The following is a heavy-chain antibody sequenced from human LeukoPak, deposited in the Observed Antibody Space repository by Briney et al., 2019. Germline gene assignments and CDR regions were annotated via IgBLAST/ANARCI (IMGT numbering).Heavy chain of an antibody. V-gene: IGHV3-30*18. CDR3: AKERSGGWPFDY. J-gene: IGHJ4*02. D-gene: IGHD6-19*01. CDR1: GFTFRNYG. Sequence: PGGSLRLSCAASGFTFRNYGMHWVRQAPGKGLEWVAVISYDGSNKYYADSVKGRFTISRDNSKNTVYLQMNSLRADDTALYYCAKERSGGWPFDYWGQGTLVTVSS. CDR2: ISYDGSNK.